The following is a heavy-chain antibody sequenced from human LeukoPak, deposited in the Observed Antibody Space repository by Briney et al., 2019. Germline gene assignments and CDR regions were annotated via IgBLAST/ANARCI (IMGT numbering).Heavy chain of an antibody. J-gene: IGHJ4*02. D-gene: IGHD2-15*01. V-gene: IGHV3-30*04. CDR3: AKAPVTSCRGAFCYPFDY. CDR1: GFTFSSYA. CDR2: ISYDGSNK. Sequence: GGSLRLSCAASGFTFSSYAMHWVRQAPGKGLEWVAVISYDGSNKYYAASVRGRFTISRDTSRSTLYLQMNSLRAEDAAVYYCAKAPVTSCRGAFCYPFDYWGQGTLVTVSS.